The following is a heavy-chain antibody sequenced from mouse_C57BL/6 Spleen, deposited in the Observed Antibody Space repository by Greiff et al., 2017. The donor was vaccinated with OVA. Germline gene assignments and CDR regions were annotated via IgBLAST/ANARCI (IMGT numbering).Heavy chain of an antibody. CDR1: GFTFSDYG. D-gene: IGHD2-1*01. CDR3: ARPLYYGNYGAWFAY. Sequence: EVKLMESGGGLVKPGGSLKLSCAASGFTFSDYGMHWVRQAPEKGLEWVAYISSGSSTIYYADTVKGRFTISRDNAKNTLFLQMTSLRSEDTAMYYCARPLYYGNYGAWFAYWGRGTLVTVSA. CDR2: ISSGSSTI. J-gene: IGHJ3*01. V-gene: IGHV5-17*01.